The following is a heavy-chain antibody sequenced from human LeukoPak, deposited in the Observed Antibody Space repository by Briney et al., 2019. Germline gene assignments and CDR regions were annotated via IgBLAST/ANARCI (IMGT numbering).Heavy chain of an antibody. V-gene: IGHV3-7*01. CDR1: GSTSSRNF. J-gene: IGHJ4*02. Sequence: GGSLRLSCAVSGSTSSRNFMSWVRQTREKGLEWVANIDQDGSEKNYVDSVKGRFTISRDNAKNSLFLQMNSLRAEDTAIYYCASGAGWESGYWGQGTLVTVSS. CDR2: IDQDGSEK. D-gene: IGHD1-26*01. CDR3: ASGAGWESGY.